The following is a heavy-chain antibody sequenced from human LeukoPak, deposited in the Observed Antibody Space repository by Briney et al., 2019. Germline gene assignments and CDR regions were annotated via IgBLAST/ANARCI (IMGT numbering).Heavy chain of an antibody. D-gene: IGHD3-10*01. CDR2: MRGSGGST. V-gene: IGHV3-23*01. J-gene: IGHJ4*02. Sequence: GGSLRLSCAASGFTFSSYAMSWVRQAPGKGLEWVSAMRGSGGSTYYADSVKGRFTISRDNSKNTLYLQMNSLRAEDPAVSYCAKVGFGEFPIFDYWGQGTLVTVSS. CDR1: GFTFSSYA. CDR3: AKVGFGEFPIFDY.